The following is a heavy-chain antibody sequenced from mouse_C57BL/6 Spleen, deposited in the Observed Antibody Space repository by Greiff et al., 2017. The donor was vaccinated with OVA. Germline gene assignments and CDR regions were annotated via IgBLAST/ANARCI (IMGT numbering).Heavy chain of an antibody. J-gene: IGHJ4*01. CDR3: TAYGVGYAMDY. CDR2: IRLKSDNYAT. D-gene: IGHD1-1*02. CDR1: GFTFSNYW. Sequence: EVQVVESGGGLVQPGGSMKLSCVASGFTFSNYWMNWVRQSPEKGLEWVAQIRLKSDNYATHYAESVKGRFTISRDDSKSSVYLQMNNLRAEDTGIYYCTAYGVGYAMDYWGQGTSVTVSS. V-gene: IGHV6-3*01.